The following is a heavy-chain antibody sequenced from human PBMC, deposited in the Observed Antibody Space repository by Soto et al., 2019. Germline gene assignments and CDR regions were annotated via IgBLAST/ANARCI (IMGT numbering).Heavy chain of an antibody. J-gene: IGHJ6*02. V-gene: IGHV5-10-1*03. D-gene: IGHD5-18*01. CDR1: GYSFTSYW. CDR3: ARQFLARQDGLDTAMVNYYYYGMDV. Sequence: EVQLVQSGAEVKKPGESLRISCKGSGYSFTSYWISWVRQMPGKGLEWMGRIDPSDSYTNYSPSFQGHVTISADKSISTAYLQWSSLKASDTAMYYCARQFLARQDGLDTAMVNYYYYGMDVWGQGTTVTVSS. CDR2: IDPSDSYT.